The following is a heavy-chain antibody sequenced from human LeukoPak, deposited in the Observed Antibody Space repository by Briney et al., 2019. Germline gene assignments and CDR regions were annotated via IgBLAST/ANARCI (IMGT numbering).Heavy chain of an antibody. CDR2: IRYDGSNK. V-gene: IGHV3-30*02. CDR1: GFTFSSYG. D-gene: IGHD1-26*01. Sequence: GGSLRLSCAASGFTFSSYGMHWVRQAPGKGLEWVAFIRYDGSNKYYADSVKGRFTISRDNSKNTLYLQMNSLRAEDTAVYYCARGNQWELSDAFDIWGQGTMVTVSS. CDR3: ARGNQWELSDAFDI. J-gene: IGHJ3*02.